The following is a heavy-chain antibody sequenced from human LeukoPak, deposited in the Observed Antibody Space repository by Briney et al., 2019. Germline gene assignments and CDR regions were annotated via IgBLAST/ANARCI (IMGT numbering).Heavy chain of an antibody. D-gene: IGHD5-18*01. V-gene: IGHV3-49*03. J-gene: IGHJ4*02. CDR2: IRGKADGGTT. CDR1: GFTFSRYS. Sequence: GGSLRLSCAGSGFTFSRYSMNWFRQAPGKGLEWVGFIRGKADGGTTEYAASVKGRFTISRDDSKSIAYLQMDSLKTEDTAVYYCTRSADSAMSFWGQGTLVTVSS. CDR3: TRSADSAMSF.